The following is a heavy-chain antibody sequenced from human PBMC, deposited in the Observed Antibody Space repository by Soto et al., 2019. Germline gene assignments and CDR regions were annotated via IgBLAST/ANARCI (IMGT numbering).Heavy chain of an antibody. D-gene: IGHD7-27*01. V-gene: IGHV4-59*08. CDR3: ASSRTGDQLDY. J-gene: IGHJ4*02. CDR2: IYYSGST. Sequence: SETLSLTCTVSGGSISSYYWSWIRQPPGKGLEWIGYIYYSGSTYCNPSLKRRVTISVDTSKNQFSLKLSSVTAADTAVYYCASSRTGDQLDYWGQGTLVTVSS. CDR1: GGSISSYY.